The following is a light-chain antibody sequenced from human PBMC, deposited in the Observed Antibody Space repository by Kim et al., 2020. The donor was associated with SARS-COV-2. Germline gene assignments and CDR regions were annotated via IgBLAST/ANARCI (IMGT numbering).Light chain of an antibody. CDR2: KTS. CDR1: QSISSS. Sequence: DIQMTQSPSTLSVSVGDRVTITCRASQSISSSLAWYQHKVGKAPKLLIFKTSTLESGVPSRFSGSGSGTEFTLTISSLQPDDFGTYYCQQGYSTFGQGTKLEI. V-gene: IGKV1-5*03. J-gene: IGKJ2*01. CDR3: QQGYST.